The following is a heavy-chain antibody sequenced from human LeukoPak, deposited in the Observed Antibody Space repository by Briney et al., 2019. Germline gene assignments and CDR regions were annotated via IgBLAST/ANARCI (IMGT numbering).Heavy chain of an antibody. CDR1: GGSIDSSSHY. Sequence: SETLSLTCSVAGGSIDSSSHYWAWIRQPPGKGLEWVGSIYYSGTTYYSPSFKSRLTMSVDTSKKQFSLKLSSVTAADTAVYYCARSLGGWLQTPYYFDYWGQGTLVTVSS. V-gene: IGHV4-39*07. J-gene: IGHJ4*02. CDR2: IYYSGTT. CDR3: ARSLGGWLQTPYYFDY. D-gene: IGHD5-24*01.